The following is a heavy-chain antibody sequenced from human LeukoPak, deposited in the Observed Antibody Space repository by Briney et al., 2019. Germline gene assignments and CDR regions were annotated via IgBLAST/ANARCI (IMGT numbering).Heavy chain of an antibody. D-gene: IGHD3-10*01. V-gene: IGHV3-9*03. CDR2: ISWNSGSI. CDR1: AFIFDDYV. Sequence: DRSLRLSCAASAFIFDDYVMHWVRQAPGKGLEWVSGISWNSGSIGYADSVKGRFTISRDNAKNSLYLQMNSLRAEDMALYYCAKESRTRGVWNGASDIWGQGTMDTVSS. CDR3: AKESRTRGVWNGASDI. J-gene: IGHJ3*02.